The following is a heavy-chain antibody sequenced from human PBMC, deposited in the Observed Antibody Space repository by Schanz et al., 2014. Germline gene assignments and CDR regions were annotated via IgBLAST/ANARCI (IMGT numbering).Heavy chain of an antibody. CDR3: ARVRAYDYGAEAHGMDV. CDR1: GFTVNTNY. V-gene: IGHV3-53*01. Sequence: EVQLVESGGGLIQPGGSLRLSCAVSGFTVNTNYMSWVRQAPGKGLEWISSMYINSGSTQYADSVKGRFIISRDNAKNSLYLQMNSLRAEDTAVYYCARVRAYDYGAEAHGMDVWGHGTTVTFSS. D-gene: IGHD4-17*01. CDR2: MYINSGST. J-gene: IGHJ6*02.